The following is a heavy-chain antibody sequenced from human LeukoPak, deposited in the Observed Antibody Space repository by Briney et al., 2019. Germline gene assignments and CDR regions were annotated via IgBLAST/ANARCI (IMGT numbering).Heavy chain of an antibody. CDR1: GFTVSSNY. CDR2: IYSGGST. D-gene: IGHD4-17*01. Sequence: GGSLRLSCAASGFTVSSNYMSWVRQAPGKGLEWVSVIYSGGSTYYADSVKGRFTISRDNSKNTLYLQMNSLRAEDTAVYYCAKGGDYASPDAFDIWGQGTMVTVSS. CDR3: AKGGDYASPDAFDI. J-gene: IGHJ3*02. V-gene: IGHV3-66*01.